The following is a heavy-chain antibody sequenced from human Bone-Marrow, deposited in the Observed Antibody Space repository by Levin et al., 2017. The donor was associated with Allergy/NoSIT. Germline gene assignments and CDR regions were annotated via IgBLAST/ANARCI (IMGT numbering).Heavy chain of an antibody. D-gene: IGHD2/OR15-2a*01. CDR3: ARGIARDGFDI. Sequence: SETLSLTCSVSYGSMRSFYWSWIRQVPGVGLEWIGYISHSGSTNYNPSLLSRLTISVDTSKNHFSLQLTSVTAADTAVYYCARGIARDGFDIWGQGTVVTVSS. V-gene: IGHV4-59*01. CDR1: YGSMRSFY. J-gene: IGHJ3*02. CDR2: ISHSGST.